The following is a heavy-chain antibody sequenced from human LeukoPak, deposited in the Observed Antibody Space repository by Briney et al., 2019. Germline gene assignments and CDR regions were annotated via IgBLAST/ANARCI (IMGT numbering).Heavy chain of an antibody. D-gene: IGHD3-22*01. Sequence: PGGSLRLSCAASGFTVSSNYMSWVRQAPGKGLEWVSVIYSGGSTCYADSVKGRFTISRDNSKNTLYLQMNSLRAEDTAVYYCATNYYDSSGYYGYWGQGTLVTVSS. CDR3: ATNYYDSSGYYGY. V-gene: IGHV3-66*01. CDR2: IYSGGST. CDR1: GFTVSSNY. J-gene: IGHJ4*02.